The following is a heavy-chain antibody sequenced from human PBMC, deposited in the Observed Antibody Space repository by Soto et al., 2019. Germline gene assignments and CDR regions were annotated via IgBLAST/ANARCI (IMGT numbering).Heavy chain of an antibody. J-gene: IGHJ3*02. Sequence: GGSLRLSCAACGITFSNAWMSWVRQPPGKGLEWVGRIKSKTDGGTTDYAAPVKGRFTISREDSKNTLYLQMNSLNTEDTAVYYCTASSWFSNDAFDIWGQGTMVTVAS. V-gene: IGHV3-15*01. CDR3: TASSWFSNDAFDI. CDR1: GITFSNAW. CDR2: IKSKTDGGTT. D-gene: IGHD6-13*01.